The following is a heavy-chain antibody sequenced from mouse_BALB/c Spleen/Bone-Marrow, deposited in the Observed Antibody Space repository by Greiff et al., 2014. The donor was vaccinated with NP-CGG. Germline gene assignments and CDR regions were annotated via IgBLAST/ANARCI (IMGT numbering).Heavy chain of an antibody. J-gene: IGHJ3*01. Sequence: QVQLKESGAELARPGASVKLSCKASGYTFSSYWMQGVKQRPGQGLEWIGSIYPGDGDTRYTQKFKGKATLTADKSSSTAYMQLSSLASEDSAVYYCARGAYYRYDGFAYWGQGTLVTVSA. D-gene: IGHD2-14*01. CDR2: IYPGDGDT. CDR1: GYTFSSYW. CDR3: ARGAYYRYDGFAY. V-gene: IGHV1-87*01.